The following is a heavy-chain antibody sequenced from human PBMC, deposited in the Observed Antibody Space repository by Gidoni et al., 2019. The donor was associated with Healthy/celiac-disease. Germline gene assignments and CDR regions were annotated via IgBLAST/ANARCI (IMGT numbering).Heavy chain of an antibody. D-gene: IGHD7-27*01. J-gene: IGHJ2*01. CDR3: ARELGKSGFDL. CDR1: GFTFSSYW. Sequence: EVQLVESGGGLVRPGGSLRLACAASGFTFSSYWMLWVRQAPGQGLEWVANRKQDGSENSYVASVKGRFTISRANAKNSLYLQMNSLRAYDTAVYYCARELGKSGFDLWGRGTLVTVSS. CDR2: RKQDGSEN. V-gene: IGHV3-7*03.